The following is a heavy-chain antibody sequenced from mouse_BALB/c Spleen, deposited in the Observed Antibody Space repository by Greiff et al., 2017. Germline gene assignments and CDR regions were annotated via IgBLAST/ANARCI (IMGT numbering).Heavy chain of an antibody. V-gene: IGHV5-2*01. J-gene: IGHJ4*01. CDR2: INSDGGST. Sequence: EVHLVESGGGLVQPGESLKLSCESNEYEFPSHDMSWVRKTPEKRLELVAAINSDGGSTYYPDTMERRFIISRDNTKKTLYLQMSSLRSEDTALYYCARGGLVWLYYYAMDYWGQGTSVTVSS. D-gene: IGHD2-10*02. CDR3: ARGGLVWLYYYAMDY. CDR1: EYEFPSHD.